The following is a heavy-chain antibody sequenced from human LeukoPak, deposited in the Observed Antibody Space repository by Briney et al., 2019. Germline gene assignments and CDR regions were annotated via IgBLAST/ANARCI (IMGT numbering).Heavy chain of an antibody. V-gene: IGHV3-23*01. Sequence: PGGSLRLSCAASGFTFSSYAMSWVRQAPGKGLEWVSAVSNSGGSTYYADSVKGRFTMSRDNSKNTLYLQMNSLRAEDTAVYYCAQHSNSGSYFDSWGQGTLVTVSS. CDR3: AQHSNSGSYFDS. CDR1: GFTFSSYA. CDR2: VSNSGGST. J-gene: IGHJ4*02. D-gene: IGHD1-26*01.